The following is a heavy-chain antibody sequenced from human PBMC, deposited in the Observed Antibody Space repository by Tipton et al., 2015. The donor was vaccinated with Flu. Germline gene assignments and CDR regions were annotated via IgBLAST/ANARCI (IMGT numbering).Heavy chain of an antibody. CDR2: IHPADSET. CDR3: ARSVSGFFRFDP. J-gene: IGHJ5*02. CDR1: GYSFNSYW. Sequence: QLVQSGAGVKNPGESLKISCKASGYSFNSYWIGWVRQMPGKGLELMGVIHPADSETRYSPSFQGQVTFSVDKSITTAYLQWTSLKASDTAMYYCARSVSGFFRFDPWGQGTLVTVSS. D-gene: IGHD3-3*01. V-gene: IGHV5-51*01.